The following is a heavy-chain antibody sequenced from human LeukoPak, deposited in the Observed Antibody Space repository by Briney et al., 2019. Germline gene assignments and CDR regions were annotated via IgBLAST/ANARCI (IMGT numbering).Heavy chain of an antibody. D-gene: IGHD3-22*01. CDR3: ARGVSYYDSSGYYYYYYYMDV. Sequence: SETLSLTCTVSGGSISSYYWSWIRQPPGKGLEWIGYIYYSGSTNYNPSLKSRVTISVDTSKNQFSLKLSSVTAADTAVYYCARGVSYYDSSGYYYYYYYMDVWGKGTTVTVSS. CDR2: IYYSGST. V-gene: IGHV4-59*12. J-gene: IGHJ6*03. CDR1: GGSISSYY.